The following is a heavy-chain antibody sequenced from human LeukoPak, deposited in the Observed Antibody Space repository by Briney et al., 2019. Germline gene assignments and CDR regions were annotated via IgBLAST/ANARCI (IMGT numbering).Heavy chain of an antibody. CDR1: GFTFSSYA. V-gene: IGHV3-30-3*01. J-gene: IGHJ4*02. CDR2: ISYDGSNK. CDR3: ARDSNGPGFWSGYYTGIPFDY. Sequence: GGSLRLSCAASGFTFSSYAMHWVRQAPGKGLEWVAVISYDGSNKYYADSVKGRFTISRDNSKNSLYLQMNSLRAEDTAVYYCARDSNGPGFWSGYYTGIPFDYWGQGTLVTVSS. D-gene: IGHD3-3*01.